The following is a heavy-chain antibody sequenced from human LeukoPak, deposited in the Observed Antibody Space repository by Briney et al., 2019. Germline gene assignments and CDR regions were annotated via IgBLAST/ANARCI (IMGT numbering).Heavy chain of an antibody. CDR2: FSSDGSTK. J-gene: IGHJ3*02. CDR1: GFTFSTYP. V-gene: IGHV3-30-3*01. Sequence: GGSLRLSCVASGFTFSTYPMHWVRQAPGKGLEWVAVFSSDGSTKFYADSVKGRFTISRDNSKNTLYLQMNSLRDEDTAVYSCARELSAFDIWDQGTMVTVSS. CDR3: ARELSAFDI.